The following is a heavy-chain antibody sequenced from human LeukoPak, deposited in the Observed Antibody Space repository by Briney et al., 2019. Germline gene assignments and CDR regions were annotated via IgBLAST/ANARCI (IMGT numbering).Heavy chain of an antibody. CDR1: GYTFTGYY. D-gene: IGHD2-15*01. Sequence: ASVKVSCKASGYTFTGYYLHWVRQAPGQGLEWMGWINPYTGGTNYAQNFQGRVTMTRDTSTNTAYMQLSRLSSDDPAVYYCARPYCSGRSCHEYFDYWGQGTLVTVSS. CDR2: INPYTGGT. CDR3: ARPYCSGRSCHEYFDY. J-gene: IGHJ4*02. V-gene: IGHV1-2*02.